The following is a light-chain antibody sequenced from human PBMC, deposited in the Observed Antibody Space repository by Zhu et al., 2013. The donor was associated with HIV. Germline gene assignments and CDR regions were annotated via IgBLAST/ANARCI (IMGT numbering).Light chain of an antibody. CDR1: QGITDY. J-gene: IGKJ5*01. CDR2: AAT. Sequence: IQMTQSPSSLSASVGDRVTITCRASQGITDYLAWYQQKPGKVPKLLIYAATSLHSGVTSRFSGSGSGTDFTLTINDLQAEDVATYYCQRYNNGLINFGQGTRLEI. CDR3: QRYNNGLIN. V-gene: IGKV1-27*01.